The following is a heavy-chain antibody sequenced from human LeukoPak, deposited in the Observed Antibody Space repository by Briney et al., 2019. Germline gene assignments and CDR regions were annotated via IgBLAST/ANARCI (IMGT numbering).Heavy chain of an antibody. CDR3: ARERRVYGDYFDY. CDR2: INPNSGAT. Sequence: GASVKVSCKASGYTFTAYYIHWLRQAPGQGLEWMGWINPNSGATKYAQKLQGRVTMTTDTSTSTAYMELRSLRSDDTAVYYCARERRVYGDYFDYWGQGTLVTVSS. J-gene: IGHJ4*02. V-gene: IGHV1-2*02. CDR1: GYTFTAYY. D-gene: IGHD4-17*01.